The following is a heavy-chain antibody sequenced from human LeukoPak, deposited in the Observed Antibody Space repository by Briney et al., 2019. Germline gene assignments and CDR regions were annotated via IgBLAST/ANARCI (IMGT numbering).Heavy chain of an antibody. CDR1: GFTFSSYA. CDR3: ARLGPTQYYYGSGSIPD. V-gene: IGHV3-30-3*01. CDR2: ISYDGSNK. D-gene: IGHD3-10*01. Sequence: GGSLRLSCAASGFTFSSYAMHWVRQAPGKGLEWVAVISYDGSNKYYADSVKGRFTISRDNSKNTLYLQMNSLRAEDTAVYYCARLGPTQYYYGSGSIPDWGQGTLVTVSS. J-gene: IGHJ4*02.